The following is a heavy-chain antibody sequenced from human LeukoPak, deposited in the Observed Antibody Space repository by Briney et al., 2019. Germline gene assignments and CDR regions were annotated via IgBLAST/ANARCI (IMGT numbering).Heavy chain of an antibody. V-gene: IGHV1-8*01. D-gene: IGHD4-23*01. CDR1: GYTFTSYD. Sequence: ASVKVTCKASGYTFTSYDINWVRQATGQGLEWMGWMDPNSGNTGYAQKFQGRVTMTRNTSISTAYMELSSLRSEDTAVYYCARSTVVTRVGYWGQGTLVTVSS. CDR3: ARSTVVTRVGY. J-gene: IGHJ4*02. CDR2: MDPNSGNT.